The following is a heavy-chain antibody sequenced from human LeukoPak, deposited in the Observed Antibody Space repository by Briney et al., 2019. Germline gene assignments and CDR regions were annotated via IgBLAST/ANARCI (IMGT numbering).Heavy chain of an antibody. J-gene: IGHJ5*02. D-gene: IGHD3-22*01. Sequence: HPGGSLRLSCAASGFTFSNYWMSWVRQAPGKGLEWVANINQDGSEKYYVDSVKGRFTLSRDNAKNSMYLQMNSLRAEDTAVYYCARNCYDSSGSLRIDPWGQGTLVTVSS. CDR1: GFTFSNYW. CDR2: INQDGSEK. V-gene: IGHV3-7*01. CDR3: ARNCYDSSGSLRIDP.